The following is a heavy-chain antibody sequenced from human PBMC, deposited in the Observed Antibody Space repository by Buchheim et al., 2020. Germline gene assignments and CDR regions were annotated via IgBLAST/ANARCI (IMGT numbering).Heavy chain of an antibody. D-gene: IGHD3-3*01. CDR3: ARECDFWSGYYKLYGMDV. Sequence: EVQLVESGGGLVKPGGSLRLSCAASGFTSSSYSMNWVRQAPGKGLEWVSSIRSSSSYIYYADSVKGRFTISRDNAKNSLYLQMNSLRAEDTAVHYCARECDFWSGYYKLYGMDVWGQGTT. J-gene: IGHJ6*02. V-gene: IGHV3-21*01. CDR1: GFTSSSYS. CDR2: IRSSSSYI.